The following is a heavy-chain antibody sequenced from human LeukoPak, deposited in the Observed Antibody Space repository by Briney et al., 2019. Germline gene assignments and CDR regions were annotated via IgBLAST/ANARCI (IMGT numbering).Heavy chain of an antibody. D-gene: IGHD3-10*01. CDR1: GFTVSSNY. J-gene: IGHJ6*03. CDR2: IYSGGST. CDR3: ARDVSYGSGYYYYYYMDV. V-gene: IGHV3-53*01. Sequence: PGGSLRLSCAASGFTVSSNYMSWVRQAPGKGLEWVSVIYSGGSTDYADSVKGRFTISRDNSKNTLYLQMNSLRAEDTAVYYCARDVSYGSGYYYYYYMDVWGKGTTVTISS.